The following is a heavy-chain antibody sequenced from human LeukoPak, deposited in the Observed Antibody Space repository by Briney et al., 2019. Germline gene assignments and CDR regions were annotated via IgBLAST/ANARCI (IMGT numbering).Heavy chain of an antibody. CDR2: IRSKAYGGTT. V-gene: IGHV3-49*04. Sequence: PGGSLRLSCTASGFTFGYYAMSWVRQAPGKGLEWVGFIRSKAYGGTTEYAASVKGRFTISRDDSKSIAYLQMNSLKTEDTAVYYCTRDLAGAYYGSGIIPWGQGTLVTVSS. CDR3: TRDLAGAYYGSGIIP. CDR1: GFTFGYYA. J-gene: IGHJ5*02. D-gene: IGHD3-10*01.